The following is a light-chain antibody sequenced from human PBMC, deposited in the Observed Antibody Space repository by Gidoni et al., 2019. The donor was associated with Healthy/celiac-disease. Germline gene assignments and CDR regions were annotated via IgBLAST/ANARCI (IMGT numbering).Light chain of an antibody. CDR2: EVS. Sequence: SALTPPASVYGSPGQSITIHCTGNSRDVVGYNYVSWYQQTPGKAPNLMIYEVSNRPSGVSNRFSGSKSGISASLTISGLQAEDEAYYYCSSYTISSSHVVFGGGTKLTVL. CDR3: SSYTISSSHVV. V-gene: IGLV2-14*01. CDR1: SRDVVGYNY. J-gene: IGLJ2*01.